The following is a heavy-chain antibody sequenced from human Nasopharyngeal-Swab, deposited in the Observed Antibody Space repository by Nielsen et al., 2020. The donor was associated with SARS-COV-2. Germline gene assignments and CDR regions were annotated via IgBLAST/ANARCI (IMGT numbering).Heavy chain of an antibody. J-gene: IGHJ4*02. CDR3: VKGHRYSRNWYDLPPSFDF. CDR1: GFTFSTYA. Sequence: GESLKISCAASGFTFSTYAMHWVHQAPGKGLEWVAVISYDGSDQYYADSVQGRFTFSRDNSKNTLYLQMNSLKVEDTAVYYCVKGHRYSRNWYDLPPSFDFWGQGTLVTVSS. V-gene: IGHV3-30*18. CDR2: ISYDGSDQ. D-gene: IGHD6-13*01.